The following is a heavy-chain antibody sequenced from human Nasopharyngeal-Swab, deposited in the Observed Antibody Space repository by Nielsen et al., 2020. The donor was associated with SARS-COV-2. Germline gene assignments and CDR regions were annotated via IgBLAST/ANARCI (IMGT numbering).Heavy chain of an antibody. Sequence: GESLKISCAASGFTFSTYDMSWVRQAPGKGLEWVSGISGSGESTHYADSVKGRFTISRDNSKNTLYLQMNSLRDEDTAVYYCLRGMAGYGWFDPWGQGILVTVSS. CDR2: ISGSGEST. J-gene: IGHJ5*02. D-gene: IGHD2-2*03. CDR3: LRGMAGYGWFDP. CDR1: GFTFSTYD. V-gene: IGHV3-23*01.